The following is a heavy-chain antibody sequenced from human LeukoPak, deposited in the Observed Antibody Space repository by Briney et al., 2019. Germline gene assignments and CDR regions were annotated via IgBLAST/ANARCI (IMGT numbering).Heavy chain of an antibody. CDR1: GGSIRSYY. CDR3: AREAREGHVFDI. CDR2: IHYSGST. D-gene: IGHD5-24*01. V-gene: IGHV4-59*01. J-gene: IGHJ3*02. Sequence: SETLSLTCTVSGGSIRSYYWSWIRQPPGMGLEWIGYIHYSGSTNYNPSLKSRVTISVDTSKNQFSLKLSSVTAADTAVYYCAREAREGHVFDIWGQGTMVTVSS.